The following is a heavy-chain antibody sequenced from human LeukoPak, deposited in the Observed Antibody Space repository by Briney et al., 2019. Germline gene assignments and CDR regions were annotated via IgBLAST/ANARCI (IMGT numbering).Heavy chain of an antibody. CDR2: ISAYNGNT. D-gene: IGHD6-13*01. V-gene: IGHV1-18*01. J-gene: IGHJ3*02. CDR3: ARDEGAAAAGGFYDI. CDR1: GYTFTSYG. Sequence: GASVKVSCKASGYTFTSYGISWVRQAPRQGLEWMGWISAYNGNTNYAQKLQGRVTMTTDTSTSTAYMELRSLRSDDTAVYYCARDEGAAAAGGFYDIWGQGTMVTVSS.